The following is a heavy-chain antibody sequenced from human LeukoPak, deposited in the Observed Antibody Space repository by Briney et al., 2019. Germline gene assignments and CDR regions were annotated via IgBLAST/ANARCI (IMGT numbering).Heavy chain of an antibody. J-gene: IGHJ4*01. CDR2: ISLDGNNE. Sequence: GRSLRLSCAASGFTFRNYYMHWVRQAPGKGLEWVAVISLDGNNEYYADSVKGRFSLSRDNSMNTLYLQLNSLGTEDTAMYYCARDLSGHWTYDYWGQGTLVTVSS. D-gene: IGHD1-1*01. V-gene: IGHV3-30-3*01. CDR1: GFTFRNYY. CDR3: ARDLSGHWTYDY.